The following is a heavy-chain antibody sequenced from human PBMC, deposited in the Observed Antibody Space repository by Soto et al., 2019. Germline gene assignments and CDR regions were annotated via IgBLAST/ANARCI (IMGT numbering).Heavy chain of an antibody. CDR2: IYYSGST. D-gene: IGHD3-3*01. Sequence: PSETLSLTCTVSGGSISSYYWSWIRQPPGKGLEWIGYIYYSGSTNYNPSLKSRVTILVDTSKNQFSLRLSSVTAADTAVYYCARSGHYDFWSGYYIGYYGMDVWGQGTTVNVSS. J-gene: IGHJ6*02. V-gene: IGHV4-59*01. CDR3: ARSGHYDFWSGYYIGYYGMDV. CDR1: GGSISSYY.